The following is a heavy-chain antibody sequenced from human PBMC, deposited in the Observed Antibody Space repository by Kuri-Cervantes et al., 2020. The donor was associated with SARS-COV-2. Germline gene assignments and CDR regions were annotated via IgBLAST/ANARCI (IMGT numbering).Heavy chain of an antibody. V-gene: IGHV4-61*09. Sequence: LRLSCTVSDGSISSGSYYWSWIRQPAGKGLEWIGDMNTSGSANYNPSLRSRFTISVDTSKNQFSLKLTSVTAADTAVYYCARDGILWFGELFGDAFDIWGQGTMVTVSS. J-gene: IGHJ3*02. CDR1: DGSISSGSYY. CDR3: ARDGILWFGELFGDAFDI. CDR2: MNTSGSA. D-gene: IGHD3-10*01.